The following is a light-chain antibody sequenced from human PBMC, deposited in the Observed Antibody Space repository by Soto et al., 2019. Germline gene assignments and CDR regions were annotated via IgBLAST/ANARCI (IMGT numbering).Light chain of an antibody. J-gene: IGLJ2*01. CDR1: SSDVGSYNL. V-gene: IGLV2-23*02. Sequence: QSVLTQPASVSGSPGQSITISCTGTSSDVGSYNLVSWYQLHPGKAPKLMIYEVSKRPSGVSNRFSGSKSGNTASLTMSGLQAEDEADYYCCSYAGSTTLVFGGGTQLTVL. CDR3: CSYAGSTTLV. CDR2: EVS.